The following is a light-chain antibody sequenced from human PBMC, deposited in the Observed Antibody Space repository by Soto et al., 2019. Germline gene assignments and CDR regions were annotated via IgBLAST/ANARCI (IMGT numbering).Light chain of an antibody. CDR3: TSPTHGSIYV. CDR1: SSDVGNYNY. J-gene: IGLJ1*01. V-gene: IGLV2-14*01. CDR2: MVS. Sequence: QSALTQPASVSGSPGQSITISCTGTSSDVGNYNYVSWYQQYPGRVPKLLIYMVSNRPSGVSNRFSGSKSGNTASLTISGLQAEDEADYFCTSPTHGSIYVFGTGTKVTVL.